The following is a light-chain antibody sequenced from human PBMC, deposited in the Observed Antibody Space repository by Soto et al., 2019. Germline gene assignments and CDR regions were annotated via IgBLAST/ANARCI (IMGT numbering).Light chain of an antibody. Sequence: SGLTEHRSVSGSPGQSVTISCTGTSSDVGGYNYVSWYQQHPGKAPKLMIYDVSKRPSGVPDRFSGSKSGNIASLTISGLQAEDEADYYCCSYAGSYTFVFGTGTKVTVL. J-gene: IGLJ1*01. V-gene: IGLV2-11*01. CDR3: CSYAGSYTFV. CDR1: SSDVGGYNY. CDR2: DVS.